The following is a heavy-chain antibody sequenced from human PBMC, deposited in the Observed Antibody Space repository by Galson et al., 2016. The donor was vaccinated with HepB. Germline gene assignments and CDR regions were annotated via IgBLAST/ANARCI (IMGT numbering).Heavy chain of an antibody. CDR2: ISYDGGDK. Sequence: SLRLSCAASGFTFSRYGMHWVRQAPGKGLEWVAVISYDGGDKHYADSVKGRFTVSRDNSKNTLFLQMNSLRVEDTAVYYCAKLDCGRDCPRDDWGQGTL. CDR3: AKLDCGRDCPRDD. J-gene: IGHJ4*02. D-gene: IGHD2-21*02. V-gene: IGHV3-30*19. CDR1: GFTFSRYG.